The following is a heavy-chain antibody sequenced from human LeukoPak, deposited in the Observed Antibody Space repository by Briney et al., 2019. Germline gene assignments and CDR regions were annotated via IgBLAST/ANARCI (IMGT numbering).Heavy chain of an antibody. Sequence: GGSLTLSCAASGFTFDVYSMHWVRHAPGSGLGWVSLISGDGGSTYNADSVKGRFTISRDNSKNSLYLQMNSLRTEDTALYYCAKDIKYSSSSEAFDIWGQGTMVTVSS. V-gene: IGHV3-43*02. J-gene: IGHJ3*02. CDR2: ISGDGGST. D-gene: IGHD6-6*01. CDR3: AKDIKYSSSSEAFDI. CDR1: GFTFDVYS.